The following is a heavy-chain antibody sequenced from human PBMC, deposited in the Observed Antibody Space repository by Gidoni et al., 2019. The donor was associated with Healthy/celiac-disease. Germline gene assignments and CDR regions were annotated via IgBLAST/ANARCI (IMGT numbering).Heavy chain of an antibody. CDR1: GLTFSSYG. V-gene: IGHV3-33*01. Sequence: QVQLVESGGGVVQPGRSMRLSCAASGLTFSSYGMHWVRQAPGKGLEGVAFIWYYGSNKYYADSVKGRFTISRDNSKSTLYLQMNSLRAEDTAVYYCARDYCSGGSCSFDYWGQGTLVTVSS. CDR3: ARDYCSGGSCSFDY. CDR2: IWYYGSNK. J-gene: IGHJ4*02. D-gene: IGHD2-15*01.